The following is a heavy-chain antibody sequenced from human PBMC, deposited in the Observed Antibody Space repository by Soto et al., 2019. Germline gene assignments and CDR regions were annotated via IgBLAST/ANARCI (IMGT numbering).Heavy chain of an antibody. Sequence: SETLSLTCTVSGGSISGYYWSWIRQHPGKGLEWIGSVYYSGGAKYNPSVKRRVSISVDTSKNQFSLNLSSVTAADTAVYYCTRDGDGRMTTNPYYYYGMDVWGPGITVTVSS. CDR1: GGSISGYY. CDR3: TRDGDGRMTTNPYYYYGMDV. J-gene: IGHJ6*02. V-gene: IGHV4-59*01. CDR2: VYYSGGA. D-gene: IGHD2-21*02.